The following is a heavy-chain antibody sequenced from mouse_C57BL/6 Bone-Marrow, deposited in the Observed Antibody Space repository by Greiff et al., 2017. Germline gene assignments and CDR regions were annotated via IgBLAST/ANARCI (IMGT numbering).Heavy chain of an antibody. CDR2: IDPANGNT. Sequence: EVKLVESVAELVRPGASVKLSCTASGFNIKNTYMHWVKQRPEQGLEWIGMIDPANGNTKYAPKFQGQATITADTSSNPAYLQLSSLTSEDTAIYYGARSRGWLLMDYWGQGTSVTVSS. CDR1: GFNIKNTY. CDR3: ARSRGWLLMDY. J-gene: IGHJ4*01. V-gene: IGHV14-3*01. D-gene: IGHD2-3*01.